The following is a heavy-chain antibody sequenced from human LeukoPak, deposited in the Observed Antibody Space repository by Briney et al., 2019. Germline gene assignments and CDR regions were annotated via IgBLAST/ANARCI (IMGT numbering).Heavy chain of an antibody. CDR3: ARGDCRSTSCYHLDY. Sequence: ASVKVSCKASGYTFTGYYMHWVRQAPGQGLEWMGWINPNSGGTNYAQKFQGRVTMTRDTSISTAYMELTRLRSDDTAVFYCARGDCRSTSCYHLDYWGQGTLVTVSS. D-gene: IGHD2-2*01. V-gene: IGHV1-2*02. CDR1: GYTFTGYY. J-gene: IGHJ4*02. CDR2: INPNSGGT.